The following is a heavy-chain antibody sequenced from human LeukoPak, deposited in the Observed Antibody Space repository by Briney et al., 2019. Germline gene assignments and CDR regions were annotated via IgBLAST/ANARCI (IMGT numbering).Heavy chain of an antibody. CDR3: ARGDGYNFHY. CDR1: GGSISSGGYY. D-gene: IGHD5-24*01. CDR2: IYYSGST. V-gene: IGHV4-31*03. J-gene: IGHJ4*02. Sequence: SETLSLTCTVSGGSISSGGYYWSWIRQHPGKGLEWIGYIYYSGSTYYNPCLKSRVTISVDTSKNQFSLKLSSVTAADTAVYYCARGDGYNFHYWGQGTLDTVSS.